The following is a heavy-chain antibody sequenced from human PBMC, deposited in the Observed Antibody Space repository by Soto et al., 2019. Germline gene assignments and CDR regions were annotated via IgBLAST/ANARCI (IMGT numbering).Heavy chain of an antibody. J-gene: IGHJ6*02. CDR3: ARVVGGYYYGMDV. Sequence: QVQLQESGPGLVKPSGTLSLTCAVSGGSISSSNWWSWVREPPGKGLEWIGEIYHSGSTNYNPSLKSRVTISVDKSNNQFSLQLSSVTAADTAVYYCARVVGGYYYGMDVWGQGTTVTVSS. CDR1: GGSISSSNW. V-gene: IGHV4-4*02. CDR2: IYHSGST. D-gene: IGHD2-2*01.